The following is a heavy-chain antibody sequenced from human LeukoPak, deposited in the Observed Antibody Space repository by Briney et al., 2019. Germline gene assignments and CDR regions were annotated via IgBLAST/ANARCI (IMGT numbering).Heavy chain of an antibody. CDR1: GGTFSSYA. CDR3: ASVRVVPAAMPFDY. CDR2: IIPIFGTA. V-gene: IGHV1-69*05. D-gene: IGHD2-2*01. Sequence: SVKVSCKASGGTFSSYAISWVRQAPGQGLEWMGGIIPIFGTANYAQKFQGRVTITTDESTSTAYMELSSLRSEDTAVYYCASVRVVPAAMPFDYWGQGTLVTVSS. J-gene: IGHJ4*02.